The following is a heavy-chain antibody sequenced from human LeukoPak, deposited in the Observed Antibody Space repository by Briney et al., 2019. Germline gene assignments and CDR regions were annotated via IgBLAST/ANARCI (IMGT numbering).Heavy chain of an antibody. CDR1: GDSVSSNSAA. V-gene: IGHV6-1*01. CDR2: TYYRSKWYN. Sequence: KSSQTLSLTCAISGDSVSSNSAAWNWFRQSPSRGLEWLGRTYYRSKWYNDYAVSVKSRITINPDTSKNQFSLQLNSVTPEDTALYYCARGTGTFDIWGQGTMVTVSS. CDR3: ARGTGTFDI. D-gene: IGHD2-8*02. J-gene: IGHJ3*02.